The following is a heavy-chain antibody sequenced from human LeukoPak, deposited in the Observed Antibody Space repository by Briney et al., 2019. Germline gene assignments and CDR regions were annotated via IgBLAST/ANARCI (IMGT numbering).Heavy chain of an antibody. V-gene: IGHV3-11*01. CDR2: ISSSGSTI. J-gene: IGHJ6*02. CDR3: ARDADLGVVRVYYGMGV. D-gene: IGHD2-8*01. CDR1: GFTFSDYY. Sequence: GGSLRLSCAASGFTFSDYYMSWIRQAPGKGLEWVSYISSSGSTIYYADSVKGRFTISRDNAKNSLYLQMNSLRAEDTAVYYCARDADLGVVRVYYGMGVWGQGTTVTVSS.